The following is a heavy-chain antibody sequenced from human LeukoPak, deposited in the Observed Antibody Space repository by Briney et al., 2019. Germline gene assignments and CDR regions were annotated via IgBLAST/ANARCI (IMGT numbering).Heavy chain of an antibody. V-gene: IGHV3-15*07. CDR1: GFTFSSYA. J-gene: IGHJ6*02. Sequence: GGSLRLSCAASGFTFSSYAMNWVRQAPGKGLEWVGRIKSKTDGGTTDYAAPVKGRFTISRDDSKNTLYLQMNSLKTEDTAVYYCTTGIHYYDSKDYGMDVWGQGTTVTVSS. D-gene: IGHD3-22*01. CDR3: TTGIHYYDSKDYGMDV. CDR2: IKSKTDGGTT.